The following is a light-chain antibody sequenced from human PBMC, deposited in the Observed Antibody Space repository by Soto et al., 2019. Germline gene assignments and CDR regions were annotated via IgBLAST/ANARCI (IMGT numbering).Light chain of an antibody. J-gene: IGKJ1*01. CDR2: GAS. CDR3: QPHNNWPRT. Sequence: EIVMTQSPATLSVSPGERATLSCRASQSVSSNLAWYQQKPGQAPRLLIYGASTRATGIPARFSGSGSGTEFTPNISNPQSEDFASYFCQPHNNWPRTFGQGTKVEIK. V-gene: IGKV3-15*01. CDR1: QSVSSN.